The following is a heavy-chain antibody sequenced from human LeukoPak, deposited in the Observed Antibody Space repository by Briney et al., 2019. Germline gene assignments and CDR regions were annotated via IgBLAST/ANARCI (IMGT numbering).Heavy chain of an antibody. J-gene: IGHJ4*02. Sequence: PGGSLRLSCAASGFIFSSYVMSWVRQAPGKGLEWVSGIGGSGGSTYYADSVKGRFTLSRDNSKNTVFLQMNSLRAEDTAAYYCAKNYGGGATMLDYWGQGTLVTVSS. V-gene: IGHV3-23*01. CDR2: IGGSGGST. CDR3: AKNYGGGATMLDY. CDR1: GFIFSSYV. D-gene: IGHD1-26*01.